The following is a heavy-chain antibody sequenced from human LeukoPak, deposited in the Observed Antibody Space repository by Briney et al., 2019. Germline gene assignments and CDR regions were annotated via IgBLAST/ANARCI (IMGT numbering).Heavy chain of an antibody. V-gene: IGHV3-64*01. CDR3: ARDPRGGWLQLPHYYFDY. CDR1: GFTFSSYA. Sequence: GGSLRLSCAASGFTFSSYAMHWVRQAPGKGLEYVSAISSNGGSTYYANSVKGRFTISRDNSKNTLYLQMGSLRAEDMAVYCCARDPRGGWLQLPHYYFDYWGQGTLVTVSS. CDR2: ISSNGGST. J-gene: IGHJ4*02. D-gene: IGHD5-24*01.